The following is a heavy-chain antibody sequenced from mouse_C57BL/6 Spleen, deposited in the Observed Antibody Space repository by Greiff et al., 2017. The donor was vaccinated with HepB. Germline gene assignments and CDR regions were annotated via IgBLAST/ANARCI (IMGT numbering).Heavy chain of an antibody. CDR3: ARYGPEGYYFDY. CDR1: GYTFTSYW. D-gene: IGHD1-2*01. CDR2: IDPSDSYT. J-gene: IGHJ2*01. Sequence: VQLQQPGAELVKPGASVKLSCKASGYTFTSYWMQWVKQRPGQGLEWIGEIDPSDSYTNYNQKFKGKATLTVDTSSSTAYMQLSSLTSEDSAVYYCARYGPEGYYFDYWGQGTTLTVSS. V-gene: IGHV1-50*01.